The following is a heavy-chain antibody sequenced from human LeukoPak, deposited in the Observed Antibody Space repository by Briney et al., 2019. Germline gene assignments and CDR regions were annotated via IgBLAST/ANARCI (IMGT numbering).Heavy chain of an antibody. CDR1: GYTFTSYY. J-gene: IGHJ3*02. D-gene: IGHD4-23*01. V-gene: IGHV1-46*01. CDR2: INPSGGST. Sequence: ASVTVSCKASGYTFTSYYMHWVRQAPGQGLEWMGIINPSGGSTSYAQKFQGRVTMTRDTSTSTVCMELSSLRSEDTAVYYCARDLADYGGQPGAFDIWGQGTMVTVSS. CDR3: ARDLADYGGQPGAFDI.